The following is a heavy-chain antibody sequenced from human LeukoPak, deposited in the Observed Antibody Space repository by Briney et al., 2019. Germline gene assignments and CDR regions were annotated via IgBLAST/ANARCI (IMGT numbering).Heavy chain of an antibody. CDR3: AELGITMIGGV. CDR2: ISSSSSYI. J-gene: IGHJ6*04. V-gene: IGHV3-21*01. CDR1: GFTLSSYS. D-gene: IGHD3-10*02. Sequence: GGSLRLSCAASGFTLSSYSMNWIRQAPGKGLEWVSSISSSSSYIYYADSVKGRFTISRDNAKKSVYLQMNSLRVEDTAVYYCAELGITMIGGVWGKGTTVTISS.